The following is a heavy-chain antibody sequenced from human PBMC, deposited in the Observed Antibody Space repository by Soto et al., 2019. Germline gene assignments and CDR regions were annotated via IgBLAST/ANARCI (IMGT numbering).Heavy chain of an antibody. J-gene: IGHJ6*02. Sequence: GGSLRLSCVASGFSFGSYAMSWVRQAPGKGLEWVSATGGSDGTTFYADSVKGRFTISRDNSKNTLYLQMNSLRAEDTAVYYCATDLPGGEDDHYGMDVWGQGTTVTVSS. CDR3: ATDLPGGEDDHYGMDV. CDR2: TGGSDGTT. V-gene: IGHV3-23*01. CDR1: GFSFGSYA. D-gene: IGHD2-21*01.